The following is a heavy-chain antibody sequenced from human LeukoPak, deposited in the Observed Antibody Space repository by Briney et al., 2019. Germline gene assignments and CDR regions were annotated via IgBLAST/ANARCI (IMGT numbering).Heavy chain of an antibody. CDR2: ISYDGSNK. V-gene: IGHV3-30*18. CDR3: VKHSSFDY. J-gene: IGHJ4*02. Sequence: GGSLRLPCAASGFTFSSYGMHWVRQAPGKGLEWVAVISYDGSNKYYADSVKGRFTISRDNSKNTLYLQMNSLRAEDTAVYYCVKHSSFDYWGQGTLVTVSS. CDR1: GFTFSSYG.